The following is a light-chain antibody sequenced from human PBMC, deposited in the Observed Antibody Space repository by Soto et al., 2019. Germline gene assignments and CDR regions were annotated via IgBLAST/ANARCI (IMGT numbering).Light chain of an antibody. CDR3: QERSKDVT. CDR1: QSVSSY. CDR2: DAF. J-gene: IGKJ4*01. V-gene: IGKV3-11*01. Sequence: EIVWTKSPATLSLSPGEIATLSCRASQSVSSYVAWYEQKPGQALRLVIYDAFHRAPCGPATFSGSGYGTDITLTISSRESEDCAGYYCQERSKDVTFGGGTKVEI.